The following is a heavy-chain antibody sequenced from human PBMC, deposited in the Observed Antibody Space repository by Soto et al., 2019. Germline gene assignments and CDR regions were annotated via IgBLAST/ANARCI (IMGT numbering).Heavy chain of an antibody. CDR2: TTHDGANK. CDR3: ERERITVGYYYGMDV. Sequence: GGSLRLSCAASGFAFSNYAMHWVRQAPGKGLEWVAVTTHDGANKYSADSVKGRFTISRDNSKNTLYLQMNSLGAEDTAVYYCERERITVGYYYGMDVWGPGTTVTVSS. J-gene: IGHJ6*02. V-gene: IGHV3-30-3*01. CDR1: GFAFSNYA. D-gene: IGHD6-19*01.